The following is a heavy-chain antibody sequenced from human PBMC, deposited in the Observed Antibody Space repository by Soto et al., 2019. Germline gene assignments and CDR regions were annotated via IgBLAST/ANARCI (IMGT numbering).Heavy chain of an antibody. V-gene: IGHV1-8*01. CDR2: MNPNSGNT. CDR1: GYTFTSYD. D-gene: IGHD4-4*01. Sequence: QVQLVQSGSEVKKPGASVKVSCKASGYTFTSYDINWVRQATGQGLEWMGWMNPNSGNTGYAQKFQGRVTMTRNTSISTAYMELSSLRFEDTAVYYCARSPRREERNNYAGGWFDPWGQGTLVTVSS. CDR3: ARSPRREERNNYAGGWFDP. J-gene: IGHJ5*02.